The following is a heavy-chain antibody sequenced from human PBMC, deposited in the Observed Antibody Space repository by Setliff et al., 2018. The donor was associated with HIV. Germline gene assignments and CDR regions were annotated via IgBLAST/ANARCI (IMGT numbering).Heavy chain of an antibody. Sequence: SETLSLTCTVSGGSISRYYWSWIRQSPGKGLEWIGYVYFTGHTNFNPSLKSRVTMSIDTPQNQFSLTLTSVTAADTAVYYCARDQSDWFYWGQGTQVTVSS. J-gene: IGHJ4*02. CDR2: VYFTGHT. CDR1: GGSISRYY. CDR3: ARDQSDWFY. V-gene: IGHV4-59*01. D-gene: IGHD3-3*01.